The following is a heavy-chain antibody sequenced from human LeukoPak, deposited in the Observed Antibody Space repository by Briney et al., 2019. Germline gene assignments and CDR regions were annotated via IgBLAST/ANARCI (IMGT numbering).Heavy chain of an antibody. CDR3: ARARPDSPFAY. CDR1: GYTFTSYY. CDR2: INPSGGST. V-gene: IGHV1-46*01. D-gene: IGHD3-22*01. J-gene: IGHJ4*02. Sequence: ASVKVSCKASGYTFTSYYMHWVRQAHAQGREWMGIINPSGGSTSYAQDFQGSGTTTSDTPSSTVYMELSSLRSEATAVYYCARARPDSPFAYWGQGTLVTVSS.